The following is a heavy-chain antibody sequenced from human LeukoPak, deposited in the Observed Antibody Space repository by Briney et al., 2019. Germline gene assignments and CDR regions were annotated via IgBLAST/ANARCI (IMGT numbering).Heavy chain of an antibody. J-gene: IGHJ6*02. D-gene: IGHD2-15*01. V-gene: IGHV3-48*03. CDR3: ARAPPRLPYYYCGMDV. CDR1: GFTFSSYE. Sequence: GGSLRLSCAASGFTFSSYEMNWVRQAPGKGLEWVSYISSSGSTIYYADSVKGRFTISRDNAKNSLYLQMNSLRAEDTAVYYCARAPPRLPYYYCGMDVWGQGTTVTVSS. CDR2: ISSSGSTI.